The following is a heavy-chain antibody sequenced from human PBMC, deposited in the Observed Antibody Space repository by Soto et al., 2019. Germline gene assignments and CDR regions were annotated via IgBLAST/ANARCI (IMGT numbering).Heavy chain of an antibody. Sequence: SETLSLTCTVSGGSISNFYWSWIRQPPGKGLEWIGCIFYNGSTNYNPSLKSRVTISIDTSKNQFSLKLSSVTAADTAVYFCARDGYNHLDAFDIWGQGTMVTVSS. D-gene: IGHD5-12*01. CDR1: GGSISNFY. J-gene: IGHJ3*02. CDR3: ARDGYNHLDAFDI. V-gene: IGHV4-59*01. CDR2: IFYNGST.